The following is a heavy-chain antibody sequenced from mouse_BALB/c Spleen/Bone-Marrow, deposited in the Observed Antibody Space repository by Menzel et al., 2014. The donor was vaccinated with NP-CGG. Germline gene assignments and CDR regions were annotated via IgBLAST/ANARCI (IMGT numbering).Heavy chain of an antibody. CDR1: GYTFTSYY. V-gene: IGHV1S81*02. J-gene: IGHJ2*01. Sequence: QVQLQQSGAELVKPGASVKLSCKASGYTFTSYYMYWVKQRPGQGLEWIGEINPSNGGTNFNEKFKSKATLTVDKSSSTAYMQLSSLTSEDSAVYYCTRSTMITYFDYWGKAPLSQSPQ. CDR2: INPSNGGT. D-gene: IGHD2-4*01. CDR3: TRSTMITYFDY.